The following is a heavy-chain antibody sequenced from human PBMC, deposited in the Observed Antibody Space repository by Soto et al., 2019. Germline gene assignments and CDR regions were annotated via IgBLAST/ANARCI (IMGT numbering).Heavy chain of an antibody. V-gene: IGHV3-33*08. CDR3: ARDMDTSSHYDWLDP. J-gene: IGHJ5*02. CDR2: IWFDGSKD. D-gene: IGHD2-2*01. Sequence: QVQLVESGGGVVQPGRSLRLSCAASGFTFRNYGIHWVRQAPGKGLEWVAVIWFDGSKDYYADSVKGQVTISRDDSKNTVYLQMNSLRDEDTAVYYGARDMDTSSHYDWLDPWGQGTLVTVSS. CDR1: GFTFRNYG.